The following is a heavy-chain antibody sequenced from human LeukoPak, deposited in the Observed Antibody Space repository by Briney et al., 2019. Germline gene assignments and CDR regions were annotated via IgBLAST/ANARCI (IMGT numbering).Heavy chain of an antibody. CDR2: IKQDGSEK. Sequence: GGSLRLSCAASGFTFSSYWMSWVRQAPGKGLEWVANIKQDGSEKYYVDSVKGRFTISRDNAKNSLYLQMNSLRAEDTAVYYCARARLGELSLGDYFDYWGQGTLVTVSS. D-gene: IGHD3-16*02. V-gene: IGHV3-7*01. CDR1: GFTFSSYW. CDR3: ARARLGELSLGDYFDY. J-gene: IGHJ4*02.